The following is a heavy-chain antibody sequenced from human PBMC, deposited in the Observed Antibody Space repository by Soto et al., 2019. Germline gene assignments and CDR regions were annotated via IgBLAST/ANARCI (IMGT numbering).Heavy chain of an antibody. D-gene: IGHD6-13*01. J-gene: IGHJ4*02. V-gene: IGHV3-21*01. CDR3: ASSNGYSSSLTN. CDR2: ISSSSSYI. CDR1: GFTFSSYA. Sequence: GGSLRLSCAASGFTFSSYAMSWVRQAPGKGLEWVSAISSSSSYIYYADSVKGRFTISRDNAKNSLYLQMNSLRAEDTAVYYCASSNGYSSSLTNWGQGTLVTVSS.